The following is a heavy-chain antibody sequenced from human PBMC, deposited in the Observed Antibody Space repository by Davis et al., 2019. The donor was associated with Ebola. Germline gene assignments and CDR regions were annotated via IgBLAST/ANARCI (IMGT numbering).Heavy chain of an antibody. V-gene: IGHV3-74*01. Sequence: PGGSLRLSCAASGFAFTAYWMHWVRQAPGEGLVWVSRVNTDGRSTTYADSVEGRFTISRDNAKNIGYLQMNSLRVEDTAVYYCVREGILFDYWGQGIPVTVSS. CDR1: GFAFTAYW. D-gene: IGHD3-3*02. J-gene: IGHJ4*02. CDR2: VNTDGRST. CDR3: VREGILFDY.